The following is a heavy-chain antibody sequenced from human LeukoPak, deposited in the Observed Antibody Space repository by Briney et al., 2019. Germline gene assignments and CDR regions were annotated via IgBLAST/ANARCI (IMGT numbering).Heavy chain of an antibody. V-gene: IGHV3-15*01. J-gene: IGHJ4*02. CDR1: GFTFSNAW. Sequence: GGSLRLSCAASGFTFSNAWMSWVRQAPGKGLEWVGRIKSKTDGGTTDYAAPVKGGFTVSRDDSKNTLYLQMNSLKTEDTAVYYCTTDPPNNYGSGSYFPGAWWGQGNLVTVSS. D-gene: IGHD3-10*01. CDR2: IKSKTDGGTT. CDR3: TTDPPNNYGSGSYFPGAW.